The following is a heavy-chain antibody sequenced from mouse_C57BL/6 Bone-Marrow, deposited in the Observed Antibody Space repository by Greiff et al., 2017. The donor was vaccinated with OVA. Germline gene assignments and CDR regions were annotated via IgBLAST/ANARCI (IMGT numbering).Heavy chain of an antibody. CDR1: GYTFTDYE. CDR3: TREGIYYDYDEGAY. Sequence: LQESGAELVRPGASVTLSCKASGYTFTDYEMHWVKQTPVHGLEWIGAIDPETGGTAYNQKFKGKAILTADKSSSTAYMELRRLTAEDSAVYYWTREGIYYDYDEGAYWGQGTLVTVSA. V-gene: IGHV1-15*01. D-gene: IGHD2-4*01. J-gene: IGHJ3*01. CDR2: IDPETGGT.